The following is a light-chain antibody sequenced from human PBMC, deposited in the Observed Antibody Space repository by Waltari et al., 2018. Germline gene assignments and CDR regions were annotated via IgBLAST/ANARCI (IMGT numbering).Light chain of an antibody. CDR2: GAS. V-gene: IGKV3-20*01. CDR1: QSVTSNY. Sequence: EIVLTQSPGTLSLSPGERATLSCRASQSVTSNYLAWFQQKPGQAPRFLIYGASSRATGIPDRFSGSGSGTDFTLTISRLEPEDYCQQYGDSPPWTFGLGTKVEIK. CDR3: QQYGDSPPWT. J-gene: IGKJ1*01.